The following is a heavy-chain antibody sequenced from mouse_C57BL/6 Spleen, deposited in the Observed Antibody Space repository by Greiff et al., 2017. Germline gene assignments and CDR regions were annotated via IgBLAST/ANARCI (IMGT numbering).Heavy chain of an antibody. Sequence: ESGPELVKPGASVKISCKASGYAFSSSWMNWVKQRPGKGLEWIGRIYPGDGDTKYNGKFKGKATLTADKSSSTAYMQLSSLTSEDSAVYFCARGGDYDAMDYWGQGTSVTVSS. CDR1: GYAFSSSW. J-gene: IGHJ4*01. CDR2: IYPGDGDT. V-gene: IGHV1-82*01. CDR3: ARGGDYDAMDY.